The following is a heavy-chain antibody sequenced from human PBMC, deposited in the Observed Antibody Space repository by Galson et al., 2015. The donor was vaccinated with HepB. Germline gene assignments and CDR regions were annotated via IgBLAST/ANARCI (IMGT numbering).Heavy chain of an antibody. D-gene: IGHD4-17*01. V-gene: IGHV4-59*01. CDR1: GGSISSYY. Sequence: SLTCTVSGGSISSYYWSWIRQPPGKGLEWIGYLYYSGSTNYNPSLKSRVTISVDTSKNQFSLKLSSVTAADTAVYYCAGSPAYGDSAAYYYYGMDVWGQGTTVTVSS. CDR3: AGSPAYGDSAAYYYYGMDV. CDR2: LYYSGST. J-gene: IGHJ6*02.